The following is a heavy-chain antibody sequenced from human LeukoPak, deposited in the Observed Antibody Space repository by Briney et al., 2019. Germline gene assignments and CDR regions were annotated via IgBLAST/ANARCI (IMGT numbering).Heavy chain of an antibody. CDR3: ARDSSGAAFDI. D-gene: IGHD2-15*01. CDR1: GGSFSAYY. J-gene: IGHJ3*02. CDR2: INHGGST. Sequence: SETLSLTCGVYGGSFSAYYWSWIRQSPGKGLEWIGEINHGGSTHYNPSLKSRVTISVNTSKNQFSLKLSSVTAADTAVYYCARDSSGAAFDIWGQGTMVTVSS. V-gene: IGHV4-34*01.